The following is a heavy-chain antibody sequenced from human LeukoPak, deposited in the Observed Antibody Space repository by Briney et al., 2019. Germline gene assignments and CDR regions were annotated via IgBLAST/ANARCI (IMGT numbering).Heavy chain of an antibody. CDR2: IYYSGST. D-gene: IGHD3-22*01. CDR1: GGSFSSYY. V-gene: IGHV4-59*01. CDR3: ARDGDYYDSSGYYFPFDY. J-gene: IGHJ4*02. Sequence: SETLSLTCTVSGGSFSSYYWSWIRQPPGKGLEWIGYIYYSGSTDYNPSLKSRVTISVETSKNQFSLNLSSVTAADTAVYYCARDGDYYDSSGYYFPFDYWGQGTLVTVSS.